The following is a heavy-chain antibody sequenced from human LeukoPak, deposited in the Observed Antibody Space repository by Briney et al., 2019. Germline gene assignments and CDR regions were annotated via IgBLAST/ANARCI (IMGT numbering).Heavy chain of an antibody. V-gene: IGHV3-30-3*01. CDR2: ISYDGSNK. J-gene: IGHJ4*02. D-gene: IGHD6-13*01. CDR1: GFTFSSYA. Sequence: GGSLRLSCAASGFTFSSYAMHWVRQAPGKGLEWVAVISYDGSNKYYADSVKGRFTISRDNSKNTLYLQMNSLRAEDTAVYYCASVPRSSCAKSCGDYWGQGTLVTVSS. CDR3: ASVPRSSCAKSCGDY.